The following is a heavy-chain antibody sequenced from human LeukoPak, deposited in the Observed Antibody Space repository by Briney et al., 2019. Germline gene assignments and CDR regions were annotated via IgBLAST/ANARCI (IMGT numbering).Heavy chain of an antibody. Sequence: GGSLRLSCTVSGFTFGDYAMSWVRQAPGKGLAWVGFIRSKAYGGTAEYAASVKGRFTISRDDSKSIAYLQMSSLKTEDTAVYYCALASSSYYYYYMDVWGKGTTVTVSS. CDR3: ALASSSYYYYYMDV. CDR1: GFTFGDYA. V-gene: IGHV3-49*04. J-gene: IGHJ6*03. CDR2: IRSKAYGGTA. D-gene: IGHD6-6*01.